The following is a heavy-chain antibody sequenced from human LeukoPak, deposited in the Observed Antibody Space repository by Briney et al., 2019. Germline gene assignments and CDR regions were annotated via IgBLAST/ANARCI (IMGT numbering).Heavy chain of an antibody. CDR2: ISWDGGST. CDR1: GFTFDDYA. D-gene: IGHD3-10*01. CDR3: AKGGLLLTDAFDI. J-gene: IGHJ3*02. Sequence: GGSLRLSCAASGFTFDDYAMHWVRQAPGKGLEWVSLISWDGGSTYYADSVKGRFTISRDNSKNSLYLQMNSLRAADSALYYCAKGGLLLTDAFDIWGQGTMVTVSS. V-gene: IGHV3-43D*03.